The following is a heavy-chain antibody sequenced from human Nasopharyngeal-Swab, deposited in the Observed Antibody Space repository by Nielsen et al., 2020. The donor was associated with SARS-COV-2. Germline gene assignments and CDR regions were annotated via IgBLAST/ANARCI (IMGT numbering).Heavy chain of an antibody. D-gene: IGHD3-10*01. J-gene: IGHJ4*02. Sequence: WIGKCPGKGLEWVAVIWYDGSNKYYADSVKGRFTIPRDNSKNTLYLQMNSLRAEDTAVYYCARDGPQYYYGSPGLDYWGQGTLVTVSS. V-gene: IGHV3-33*01. CDR3: ARDGPQYYYGSPGLDY. CDR2: IWYDGSNK.